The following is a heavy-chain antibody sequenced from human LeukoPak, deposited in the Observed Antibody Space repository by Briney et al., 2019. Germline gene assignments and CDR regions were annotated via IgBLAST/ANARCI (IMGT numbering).Heavy chain of an antibody. V-gene: IGHV3-30*18. D-gene: IGHD5-18*01. CDR2: ISYDGSNK. Sequence: GGSLRLSCAASGFTFSSYGMHWVRQAPGKGLEWVAVISYDGSNKYYADSVKGRFTIPRDNSKNTLHLQMNSLRAEDTAVYYCAKDPGGVGIQLWFPVLNYFDYWGQGTLVTVSS. CDR1: GFTFSSYG. J-gene: IGHJ4*02. CDR3: AKDPGGVGIQLWFPVLNYFDY.